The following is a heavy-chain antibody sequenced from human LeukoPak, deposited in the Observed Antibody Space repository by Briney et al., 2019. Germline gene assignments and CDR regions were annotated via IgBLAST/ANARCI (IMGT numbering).Heavy chain of an antibody. CDR1: GFTFSSYA. V-gene: IGHV3-23*01. J-gene: IGHJ4*01. CDR3: AKDRLSKSDY. D-gene: IGHD4-11*01. Sequence: GGSLRLSCAASGFTFSSYAMSWVRQAPGKGLEWVSAISASGGSTYYADSVKGRFTISRDNSKNTLYLQMNSLTAEDTAIYYCAKDRLSKSDYWGHGTLVTVSS. CDR2: ISASGGST.